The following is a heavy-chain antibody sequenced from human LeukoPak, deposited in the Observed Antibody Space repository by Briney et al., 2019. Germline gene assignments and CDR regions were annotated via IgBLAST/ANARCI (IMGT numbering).Heavy chain of an antibody. CDR2: ISGGADNT. CDR1: GFTFNSYA. D-gene: IGHD2-2*01. V-gene: IGHV3-23*01. Sequence: GGSLRLSCAASGFTFNSYAMSWVRQAPGKGLEWISTISGGADNTYYADSVKGRFTISRDNAKNTLYLQMNSLRAEDTAVYYCVRAEMQVGKCTSTNCLFDYWGQGTLVTVSS. CDR3: VRAEMQVGKCTSTNCLFDY. J-gene: IGHJ4*02.